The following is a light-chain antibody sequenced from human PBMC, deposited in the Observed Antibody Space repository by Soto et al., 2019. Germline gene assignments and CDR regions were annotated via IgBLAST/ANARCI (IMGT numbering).Light chain of an antibody. CDR1: SSDVGASNY. J-gene: IGLJ1*01. V-gene: IGLV2-14*01. CDR3: NAYTTSSTRV. Sequence: QSVLTQPASESGSPGPSITISCTGTSSDVGASNYVSWYQQLPGKVPNLIIYEVSSRPSGVSDRFSGSKSGNTASLTISGLQAEDEGDYYCNAYTTSSTRVFGSGTKVTVL. CDR2: EVS.